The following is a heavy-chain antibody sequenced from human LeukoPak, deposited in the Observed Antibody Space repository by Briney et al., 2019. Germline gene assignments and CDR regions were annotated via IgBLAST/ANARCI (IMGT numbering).Heavy chain of an antibody. V-gene: IGHV5-51*01. Sequence: GPSLKISCKVSGYSSTSYRIGWVRQMPGKGLGWMGIIYPVDSDTRYSPSFQGQVTISADKSISTAYLQWSSLKASDTAMYYCATGLDIVAYYFDYWGQGTLVTVSS. D-gene: IGHD5-12*01. CDR2: IYPVDSDT. CDR3: ATGLDIVAYYFDY. CDR1: GYSSTSYR. J-gene: IGHJ4*02.